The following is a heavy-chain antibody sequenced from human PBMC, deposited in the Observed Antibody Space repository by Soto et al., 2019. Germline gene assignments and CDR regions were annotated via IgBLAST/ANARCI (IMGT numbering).Heavy chain of an antibody. D-gene: IGHD3-3*01. J-gene: IGHJ6*02. CDR1: GGGFNNYA. V-gene: IGHV1-69*01. CDR2: IIPMFGTA. CDR3: ARDPTRGGVVPQDSGMDV. Sequence: QVQLVQSGAEVKKPASSVKVSCQASGGGFNNYAISWVRQAPGQGLEWMGGIIPMFGTANYAEKLGDRVTITRDASTRTAYMELRSLRSEDTAISYGARDPTRGGVVPQDSGMDVWGQGTAVTVSS.